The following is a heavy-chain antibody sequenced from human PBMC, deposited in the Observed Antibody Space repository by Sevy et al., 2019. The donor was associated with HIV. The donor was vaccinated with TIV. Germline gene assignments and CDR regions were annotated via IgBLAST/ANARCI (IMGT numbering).Heavy chain of an antibody. CDR1: GYTLTELS. D-gene: IGHD6-19*01. J-gene: IGHJ4*02. CDR3: ATGDPIAVAVRLIDY. V-gene: IGHV1-24*01. CDR2: FDPEDGET. Sequence: ASVKVSCKVSGYTLTELSMHWVRQAPGKGLEWMGGFDPEDGETTYAQKFQGRVTMTADTSTDTAYMELSSLRSEDTAVSYCATGDPIAVAVRLIDYWGQGTLVTVSS.